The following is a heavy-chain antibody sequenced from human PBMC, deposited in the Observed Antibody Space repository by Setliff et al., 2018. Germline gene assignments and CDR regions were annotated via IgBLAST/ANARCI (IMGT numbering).Heavy chain of an antibody. J-gene: IGHJ4*02. Sequence: GGSLRLSCEAFGFTFNNYWMSWVRQAPGKGLEWVAVIAYDGINNYYGDSVKGRFTISRDNSRNTLYLQMNTLRPEDTAVYYCGRDGGQGDYPSNFWSNYSSHWGQGALVTVSS. V-gene: IGHV3-30*03. CDR3: GRDGGQGDYPSNFWSNYSSH. D-gene: IGHD3-3*01. CDR2: IAYDGINN. CDR1: GFTFNNYW.